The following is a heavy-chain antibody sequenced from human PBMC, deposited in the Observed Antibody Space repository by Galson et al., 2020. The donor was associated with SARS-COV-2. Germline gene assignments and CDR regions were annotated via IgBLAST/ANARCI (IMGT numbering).Heavy chain of an antibody. CDR3: ARTAPYGGNLFDY. D-gene: IGHD5-12*01. J-gene: IGHJ4*02. CDR2: IYDSGYT. V-gene: IGHV4-30-4*01. CDR1: GGPISSGDYY. Sequence: SETLSLTCTVSGGPISSGDYYWTWIRQSPGKGLEWIGHIYDSGYTYDNPSLRGRITMSLDTSKNQFSLRLHAVPAADTAVYFCARTAPYGGNLFDYWGRGTLVTVSS.